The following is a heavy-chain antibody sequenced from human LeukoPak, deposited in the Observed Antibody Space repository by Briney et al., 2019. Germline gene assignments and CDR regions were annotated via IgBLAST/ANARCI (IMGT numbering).Heavy chain of an antibody. V-gene: IGHV4-39*01. Sequence: SETLSLTCTVSGGSISSNSYYWGWIRQPPGKGLKWIGSIYYSGCTYYNPSLKSRVIISVDTSKNQFSLKLSSVTAADTALYYCASHYYYGAGSYYNRWFDPWGQGTLVTVSS. D-gene: IGHD3-10*01. CDR2: IYYSGCT. CDR3: ASHYYYGAGSYYNRWFDP. CDR1: GGSISSNSYY. J-gene: IGHJ5*02.